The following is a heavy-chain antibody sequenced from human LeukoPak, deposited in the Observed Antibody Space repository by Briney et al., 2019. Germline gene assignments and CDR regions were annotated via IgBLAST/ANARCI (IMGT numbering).Heavy chain of an antibody. CDR3: AGSSGIAVAGGFDY. D-gene: IGHD6-19*01. J-gene: IGHJ4*02. CDR1: GFTFSSYA. CDR2: FSGSGGST. Sequence: GGSLRLSCAASGFTFSSYAMSWVRQAPGEGPQWVSSFSGSGGSTYYADSVKGRFTISRDNSKNTLYLQMNSLRAEDTAVYYCAGSSGIAVAGGFDYWGQGTLVTVSS. V-gene: IGHV3-23*01.